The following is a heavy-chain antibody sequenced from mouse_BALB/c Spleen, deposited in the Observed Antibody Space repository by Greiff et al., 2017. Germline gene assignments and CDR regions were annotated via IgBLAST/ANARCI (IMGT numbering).Heavy chain of an antibody. V-gene: IGHV5-6-3*01. CDR2: INSNGGST. CDR3: ASRGIYYAMDY. D-gene: IGHD6-1*01. Sequence: EVQLVESGGGLVQPGGSLKLSCAASGFTFSSYGMSWVRQTPDKRLELVATINSNGGSTYYPDSVKGRFTISRDNAKNTLYLQMRSLKSEDTAMYYCASRGIYYAMDYWGQGTSVTVSS. J-gene: IGHJ4*01. CDR1: GFTFSSYG.